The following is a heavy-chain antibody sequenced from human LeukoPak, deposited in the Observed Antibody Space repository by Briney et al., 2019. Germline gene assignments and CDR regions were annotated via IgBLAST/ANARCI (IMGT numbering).Heavy chain of an antibody. Sequence: PSETLSLTCTVSGGSISSYYWSWIRQPPGKGLEWIGYIYYSGSTNYNPSLKSRVTISVDTSKNQFSLKLSSVTAADTAVYYCARSADLSYGIQYYYYGMDVWGQGTTVTVSS. D-gene: IGHD5-18*01. J-gene: IGHJ6*02. CDR3: ARSADLSYGIQYYYYGMDV. CDR1: GGSISSYY. V-gene: IGHV4-59*08. CDR2: IYYSGST.